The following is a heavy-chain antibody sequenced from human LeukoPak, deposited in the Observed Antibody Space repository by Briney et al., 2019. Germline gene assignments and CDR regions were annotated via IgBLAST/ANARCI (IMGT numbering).Heavy chain of an antibody. V-gene: IGHV3-23*01. CDR3: AKFEFGF. D-gene: IGHD3-16*01. CDR2: ISGSGGST. J-gene: IGHJ4*02. Sequence: GGSLRLSCAASDFTFSNYAMGWVRQAPGAGLEWVSGISGSGGSTYYADSVKGRFTISRDNSKNTLYLQMNSLRDEDTAVYYCAKFEFGFWGQGTLVTVSS. CDR1: DFTFSNYA.